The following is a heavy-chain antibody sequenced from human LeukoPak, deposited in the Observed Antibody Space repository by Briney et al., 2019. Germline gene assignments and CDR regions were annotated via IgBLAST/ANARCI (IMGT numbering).Heavy chain of an antibody. J-gene: IGHJ6*02. CDR1: GFTLGDYA. D-gene: IGHD3-3*01. CDR3: SRGTIFGVVVMYYSGMDV. Sequence: GRSLRLSCAASGFTLGDYALSWVRQAPGKGLEWVDLIRSNGYGGTTEYAASVKGRFTISRDDSKSIAYLQMNSLKTEDTAVYYCSRGTIFGVVVMYYSGMDVWGQGTTVTVSS. CDR2: IRSNGYGGTT. V-gene: IGHV3-49*04.